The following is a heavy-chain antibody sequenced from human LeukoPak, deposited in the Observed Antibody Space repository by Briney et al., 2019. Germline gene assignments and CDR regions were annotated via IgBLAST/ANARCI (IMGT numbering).Heavy chain of an antibody. CDR2: ISTYNGNT. Sequence: ASVKVSCKASGYTFTSYGINWVRQAPGQGLEWMGWISTYNGNTNYPQKFQGRVTMTRDMSTSTDYMELSSLRSEDTAVYYCARDNSVGDIAWWFDPWGQGTLVTVSS. CDR1: GYTFTSYG. V-gene: IGHV1-18*01. J-gene: IGHJ5*02. D-gene: IGHD3-10*01. CDR3: ARDNSVGDIAWWFDP.